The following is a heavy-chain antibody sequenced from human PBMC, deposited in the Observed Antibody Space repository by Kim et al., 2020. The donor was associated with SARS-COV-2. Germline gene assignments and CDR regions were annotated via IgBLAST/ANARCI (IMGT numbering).Heavy chain of an antibody. J-gene: IGHJ6*02. V-gene: IGHV3-7*01. CDR1: GFTFSSYW. D-gene: IGHD3-10*01. CDR3: ARGGPLRFGELYYYGMDV. CDR2: IKQDGSEK. Sequence: GGSLRLSCAASGFTFSSYWMSWVRQAPGKGLEWVANIKQDGSEKYYVDSVKGRFTISRDNAKNSLYLQMNSLRAEDTAVYYCARGGPLRFGELYYYGMDVWGQGTTVTVSS.